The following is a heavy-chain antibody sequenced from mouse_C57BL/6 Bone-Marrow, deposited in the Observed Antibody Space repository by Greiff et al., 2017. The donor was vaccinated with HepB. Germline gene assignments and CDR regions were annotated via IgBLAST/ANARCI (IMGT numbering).Heavy chain of an antibody. D-gene: IGHD3-2*02. Sequence: VQLQQPGAELVKPGASVKLSCKASGYTFTSYWMHWVKQRPGQGLEWIGMIHPNSGSTNYNEKFKSKATLTVDKSYSTAYMQLSSLTSEDSAVYYCAREEDSSGLYYFDYWGQGTTLTVSS. CDR1: GYTFTSYW. CDR3: AREEDSSGLYYFDY. J-gene: IGHJ2*01. CDR2: IHPNSGST. V-gene: IGHV1-64*01.